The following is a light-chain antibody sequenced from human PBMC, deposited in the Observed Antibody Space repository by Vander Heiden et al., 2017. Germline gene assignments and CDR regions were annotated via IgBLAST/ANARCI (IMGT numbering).Light chain of an antibody. J-gene: IGLJ1*01. CDR3: GTWDSSLSAGV. Sequence: QSVLTQPPSVSAAPGQKVTISCSGSSSNIGDNFVSWYQQLPGTAPKLLIYENNKRRSGIPDRFSGSKSGTSATLGITGLQTGDEADYYGGTWDSSLSAGVFGTGTQVTVL. CDR2: ENN. V-gene: IGLV1-51*02. CDR1: SSNIGDNF.